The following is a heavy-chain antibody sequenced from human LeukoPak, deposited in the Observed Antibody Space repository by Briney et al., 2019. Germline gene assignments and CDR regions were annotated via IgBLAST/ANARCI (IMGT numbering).Heavy chain of an antibody. J-gene: IGHJ4*02. Sequence: ASVKVSCKASGYTFTSYAISWVRQAPGQGLEWMGWISAYNGNTNYAQKLQGRVTMTTDTSTSTAYMELRSLRSDDTAVYYCARVLITMIVVVINDYWGQGTLVTVSS. CDR1: GYTFTSYA. CDR2: ISAYNGNT. CDR3: ARVLITMIVVVINDY. D-gene: IGHD3-22*01. V-gene: IGHV1-18*01.